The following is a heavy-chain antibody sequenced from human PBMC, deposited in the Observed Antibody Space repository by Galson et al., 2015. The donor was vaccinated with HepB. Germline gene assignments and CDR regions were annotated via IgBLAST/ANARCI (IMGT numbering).Heavy chain of an antibody. V-gene: IGHV1-69*02. Sequence: SVKVSCKASGGTFSSYTISWVRQAPGQGLEWMGRIIPILGIANYAQKFQGRVTITADKSTSTAYMELSSLRSEDTAVYYCARASMVRGYSYFDYWGQGTLVTVSS. CDR1: GGTFSSYT. CDR2: IIPILGIA. D-gene: IGHD3-10*01. J-gene: IGHJ4*02. CDR3: ARASMVRGYSYFDY.